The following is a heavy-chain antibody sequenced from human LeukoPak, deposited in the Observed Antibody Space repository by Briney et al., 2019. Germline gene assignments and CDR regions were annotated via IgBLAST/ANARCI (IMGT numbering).Heavy chain of an antibody. D-gene: IGHD4-17*01. J-gene: IGHJ4*02. CDR3: AKDTTTRYGDYTH. CDR1: GFTFDDYA. CDR2: ISWNSGSI. Sequence: PGGSLRLSCAASGFTFDDYAMHWVRQAPGKGLEWVSGISWNSGSIGYADSVKGRFTISRDNAKNSLYLQMNSLRAEDTALYYCAKDTTTRYGDYTHWGQGTLVTVSS. V-gene: IGHV3-9*01.